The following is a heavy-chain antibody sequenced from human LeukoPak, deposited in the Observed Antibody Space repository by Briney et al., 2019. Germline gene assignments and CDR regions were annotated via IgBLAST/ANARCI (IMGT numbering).Heavy chain of an antibody. CDR3: AKCSGGNCYHSDDH. CDR2: IISGSRYI. CDR1: GFTFSAYS. J-gene: IGHJ5*02. D-gene: IGHD2-15*01. V-gene: IGHV3-21*01. Sequence: GGSLRLSCAASGFTFSAYSMNWVRQAPGKGLEWVSSIISGSRYIYYADSVKGRFTISRDNAKDSLYLQMNSLRAEDTAVYYCAKCSGGNCYHSDDHWGQGTLVTVSP.